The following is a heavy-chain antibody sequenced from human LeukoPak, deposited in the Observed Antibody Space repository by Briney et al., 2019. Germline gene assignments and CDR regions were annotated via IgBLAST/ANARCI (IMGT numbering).Heavy chain of an antibody. V-gene: IGHV4-59*01. CDR3: ARERSLTNWFDP. CDR2: IYSTGST. J-gene: IGHJ5*02. CDR1: GGSIGYYY. Sequence: SETLSLTCSVFGGSIGYYYWSWIRQSPGKGLEWIGYIYSTGSTNYNPSLQSRVTMSLDTSRNQLSLHLSSVTAADTAVYYCARERSLTNWFDPWGQGTLVSAS.